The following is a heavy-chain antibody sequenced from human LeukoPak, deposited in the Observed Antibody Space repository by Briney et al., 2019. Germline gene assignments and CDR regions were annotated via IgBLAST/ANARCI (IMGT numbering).Heavy chain of an antibody. CDR2: IYSGGYT. CDR1: GFSVSSNF. D-gene: IGHD2-15*01. V-gene: IGHV3-53*01. CDR3: ATVKGCSGGTCYSSFFDS. J-gene: IGHJ4*02. Sequence: GGSLRLSCAASGFSVSSNFMSWVRQAPGKGLEWVSVIYSGGYTSYADSVKGRFTISRDNSKNTVYLQLISLSAEDTAVYFCATVKGCSGGTCYSSFFDSWGQGTLVTVSS.